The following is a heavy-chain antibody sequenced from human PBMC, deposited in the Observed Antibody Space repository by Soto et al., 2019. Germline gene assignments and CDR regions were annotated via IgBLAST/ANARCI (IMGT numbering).Heavy chain of an antibody. CDR3: ARQIYDSDTGPNFQYYFDS. CDR2: IDPSDSQT. J-gene: IGHJ4*02. D-gene: IGHD3-22*01. V-gene: IGHV5-10-1*01. Sequence: LGESLKISCKGSGYSFAGYWITWVRQKPGKGLEWMGRIDPSDSQTYYSPSFRGHVTISVTKSITTVFLQWSSLRASGTAMYYCARQIYDSDTGPNFQYYFDSWGQGTPVTV. CDR1: GYSFAGYW.